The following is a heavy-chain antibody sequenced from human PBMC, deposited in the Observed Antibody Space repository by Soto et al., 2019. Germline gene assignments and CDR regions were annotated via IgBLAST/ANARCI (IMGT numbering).Heavy chain of an antibody. Sequence: EVQLVESGGGLVKPGGSLRLSCSASRFIFSDYTMNWVRQAPGKGLEWVSSISSGSDYIYYADSVKGRFSISRDNAKNSLYLQVNSLRAEDTAVYYCARTFMWEIPMGYYYSMDVWGQGTTVTVSS. CDR3: ARTFMWEIPMGYYYSMDV. CDR1: RFIFSDYT. V-gene: IGHV3-21*01. J-gene: IGHJ6*02. D-gene: IGHD1-26*01. CDR2: ISSGSDYI.